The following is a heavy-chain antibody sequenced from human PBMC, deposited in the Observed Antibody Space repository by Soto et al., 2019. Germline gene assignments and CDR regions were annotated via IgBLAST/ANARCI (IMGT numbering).Heavy chain of an antibody. CDR2: IYYSGST. CDR1: GGSISSGGYY. Sequence: SETLSLTCTVSGGSISSGGYYWSWIRQHPGKGLEWIGYIYYSGSTYYNPSLKSRVTISVDTSKNQFSLKLSSVTAADKAVYYCARALMTYYDFWSGSSHWFDPWGQGTLVTVSS. D-gene: IGHD3-3*01. J-gene: IGHJ5*02. V-gene: IGHV4-31*03. CDR3: ARALMTYYDFWSGSSHWFDP.